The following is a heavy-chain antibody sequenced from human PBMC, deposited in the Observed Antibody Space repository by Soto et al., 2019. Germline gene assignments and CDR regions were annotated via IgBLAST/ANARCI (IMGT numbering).Heavy chain of an antibody. CDR2: IYSLGNT. V-gene: IGHV4-39*01. D-gene: IGHD3-22*01. Sequence: QMQLQESGPGLVNPSETLSLTCTVSGGSISSSSYYWGWIRQPPGQGLEWLGTIYSLGNTYYNPSLKSRVTISVDKSKSQLFLKLSSVTAPDTAVYYCARQIYDSSGYYYAYWGQGTLVTVSS. CDR1: GGSISSSSYY. CDR3: ARQIYDSSGYYYAY. J-gene: IGHJ4*02.